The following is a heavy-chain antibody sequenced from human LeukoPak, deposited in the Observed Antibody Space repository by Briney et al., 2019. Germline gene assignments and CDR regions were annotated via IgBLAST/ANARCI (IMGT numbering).Heavy chain of an antibody. CDR2: ISGSGGNT. J-gene: IGHJ4*02. Sequence: PGGSLRLSCAASGFTFSSYGMSWVRQAPGKGLEWVSAISGSGGNTYYADSVKGRFTISRDNSKNTLYLQMNSLRVEDTAVYYCAKDAVGGILYYFDSWGQGTLVTVSS. V-gene: IGHV3-23*01. CDR3: AKDAVGGILYYFDS. CDR1: GFTFSSYG. D-gene: IGHD1-26*01.